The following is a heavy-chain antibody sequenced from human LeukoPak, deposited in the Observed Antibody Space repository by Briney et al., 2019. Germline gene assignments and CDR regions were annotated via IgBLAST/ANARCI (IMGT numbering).Heavy chain of an antibody. D-gene: IGHD4-17*01. CDR3: ARHVDGDYIDY. J-gene: IGHJ4*02. V-gene: IGHV5-51*01. Sequence: GESLKISCKASGDTFNTYWIGWVRQMPGKGLEWMGIIYPGDSDTRYSPSFQGQVTISADKSISTAYLQWSSLKASDTAMYYCARHVDGDYIDYWGQGTLVTVSS. CDR1: GDTFNTYW. CDR2: IYPGDSDT.